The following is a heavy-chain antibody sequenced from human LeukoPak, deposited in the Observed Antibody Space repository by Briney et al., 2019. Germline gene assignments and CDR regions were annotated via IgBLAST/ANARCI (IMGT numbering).Heavy chain of an antibody. J-gene: IGHJ5*02. D-gene: IGHD2-15*01. CDR1: GGSISSYY. CDR2: IYYSGSA. Sequence: SETLSLTCTVSGGSISSYYWSWIRQPPGKGLEWIGYIYYSGSANYNPSLKSRVTISVDTSKNQVSLKLNSVTAADTAVYYCARVDGSCSGGSCPSGNWFDPWGQGTLVTVSS. CDR3: ARVDGSCSGGSCPSGNWFDP. V-gene: IGHV4-59*08.